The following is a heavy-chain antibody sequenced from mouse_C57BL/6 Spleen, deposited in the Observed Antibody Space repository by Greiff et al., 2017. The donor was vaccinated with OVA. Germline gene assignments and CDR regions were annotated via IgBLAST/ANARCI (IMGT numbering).Heavy chain of an antibody. CDR1: GYSFTDYN. J-gene: IGHJ4*01. CDR3: AREDGSSYDAMDY. V-gene: IGHV1-39*01. Sequence: LVEPGASVKISCKASGYSFTDYNMNWVKQSNGKSLEWIGVINPNYGTTSYNQKFKGKATLTVDQSSSTAYMQLNSLTSEDSAVYYCAREDGSSYDAMDYWGQGTSVTVSS. D-gene: IGHD1-1*01. CDR2: INPNYGTT.